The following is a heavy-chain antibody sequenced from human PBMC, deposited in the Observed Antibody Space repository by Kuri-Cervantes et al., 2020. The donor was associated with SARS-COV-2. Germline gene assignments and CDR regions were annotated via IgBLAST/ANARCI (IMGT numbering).Heavy chain of an antibody. Sequence: ETLSLTCAVYGGSFSGYYWSWIRQPPGKGLEWIGEINHSGSTYYNPSLKSRVTISVDRSKNQFSLKLSSVTAADTAVYYCARHYYGSGSYYAVPVLWSHWGQGTLVTVSS. CDR1: GGSFSGYY. D-gene: IGHD3-10*01. CDR2: INHSGST. V-gene: IGHV4-34*01. CDR3: ARHYYGSGSYYAVPVLWSH. J-gene: IGHJ4*02.